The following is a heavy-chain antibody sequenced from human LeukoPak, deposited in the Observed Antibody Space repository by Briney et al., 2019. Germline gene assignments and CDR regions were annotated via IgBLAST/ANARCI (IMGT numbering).Heavy chain of an antibody. CDR3: ARGEETVNTPYFVY. CDR1: GGTFSSYA. CDR2: INANSGGT. V-gene: IGHV1-2*02. D-gene: IGHD4-11*01. J-gene: IGHJ4*02. Sequence: ASVKVSCKASGGTFSSYAISWVRQAPGQGLEWMGWINANSGGTNFAQSFQGSVTMTRDTSISTAYMELYRLTYDDTAVYYCARGEETVNTPYFVYWGQGSLVTVSS.